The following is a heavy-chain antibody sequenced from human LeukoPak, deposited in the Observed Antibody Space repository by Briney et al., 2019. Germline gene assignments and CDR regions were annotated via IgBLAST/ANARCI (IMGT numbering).Heavy chain of an antibody. CDR3: ARNAIAAAGPQYDY. J-gene: IGHJ4*02. CDR2: IDWDDDK. CDR1: GFSLSTSGMC. Sequence: SAPALVKPTQTLTLTCTFSGFSLSTSGMCVSWIRQPPGKALEWLARIDWDDDKYYSTSLKTRLTISKDTSKNQVVLTMTNMDPVDTATYYCARNAIAAAGPQYDYWGQGTLVTVSS. D-gene: IGHD6-13*01. V-gene: IGHV2-70*11.